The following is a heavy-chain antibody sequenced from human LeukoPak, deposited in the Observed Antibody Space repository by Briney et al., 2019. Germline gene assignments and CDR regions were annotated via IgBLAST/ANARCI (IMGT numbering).Heavy chain of an antibody. CDR2: IYNSGRT. CDR3: VRHEEDSSGWYGLGY. J-gene: IGHJ4*02. D-gene: IGHD6-13*01. Sequence: SETLSLTCTVSGGSISSDYWSWVRQPPGKGLEWIGHIYNSGRTNYNPSLKSRVTMPVDTSKNHFSLKLSSVTAADTALYYCVRHEEDSSGWYGLGYWGQGTLVTVSS. CDR1: GGSISSDY. V-gene: IGHV4-59*08.